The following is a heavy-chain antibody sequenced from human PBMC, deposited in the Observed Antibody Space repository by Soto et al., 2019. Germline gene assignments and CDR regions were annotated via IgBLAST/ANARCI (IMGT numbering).Heavy chain of an antibody. CDR3: ATNYAYYYFYGMDV. CDR1: GGSISSSSYY. Sequence: SETLSLTCTVSGGSISSSSYYWGWIRQPPGKGLEWIGSIYYSGSTYYNPSLKSRVTISVDTSKNQFSLKLSSVTAADTAVYYCATNYAYYYFYGMDVWGQGTTVTVSS. V-gene: IGHV4-39*01. J-gene: IGHJ6*02. CDR2: IYYSGST. D-gene: IGHD4-4*01.